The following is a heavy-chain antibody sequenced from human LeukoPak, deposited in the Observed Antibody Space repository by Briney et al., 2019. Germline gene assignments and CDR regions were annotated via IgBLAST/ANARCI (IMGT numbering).Heavy chain of an antibody. D-gene: IGHD3-22*01. CDR2: IYSGGST. CDR1: GFTVSSNY. Sequence: PGGSLRLSCAASGFTVSSNYMGWFGQAPGRGLEWVSVIYSGGSTYYADSVEGRFTISRDNSKNTLYLQMNSLRAEDTAVYYYASIYYCDCNGFDGSGVDYWGQGTLVTVSS. J-gene: IGHJ4*02. CDR3: ASIYYCDCNGFDGSGVDY. V-gene: IGHV3-53*01.